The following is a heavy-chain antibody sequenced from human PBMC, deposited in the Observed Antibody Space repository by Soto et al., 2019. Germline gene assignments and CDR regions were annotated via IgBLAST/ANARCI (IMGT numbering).Heavy chain of an antibody. CDR2: TYYRSKWYS. CDR1: WYSVSSNNSA. Sequence: CAISWYSVSSNNSALNWIRRSPSRGLEWLGRTYYRSKWYSNYAVSVKSQITINPDSSKNQFSLQLNSVTPEDSALYYCPRIPSGSSSDMDVWGQGTTVTVSS. D-gene: IGHD6-6*01. V-gene: IGHV6-1*01. CDR3: PRIPSGSSSDMDV. J-gene: IGHJ6*02.